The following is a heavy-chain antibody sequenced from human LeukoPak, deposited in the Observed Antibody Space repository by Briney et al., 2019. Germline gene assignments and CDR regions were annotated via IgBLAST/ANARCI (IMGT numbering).Heavy chain of an antibody. CDR2: IKHDGAEK. D-gene: IGHD4-17*01. CDR1: EFTFSNYW. CDR3: ARMTTVKGFDY. J-gene: IGHJ4*02. Sequence: GGSLRLSCEASEFTFSNYWMNWVRQAPGKGLEWVANIKHDGAEKYYADSVKGRFTISRDNSKNTLYLQMNSLRAEDTAVYYCARMTTVKGFDYWGQGTLVTVSS. V-gene: IGHV3-7*01.